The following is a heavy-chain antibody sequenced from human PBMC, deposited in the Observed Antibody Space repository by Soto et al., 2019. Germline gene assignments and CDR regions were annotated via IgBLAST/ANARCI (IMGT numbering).Heavy chain of an antibody. V-gene: IGHV4-34*01. D-gene: IGHD6-13*01. J-gene: IGHJ4*02. CDR2: INHSGST. CDR3: ARGDGIAAAGSYSDY. CDR1: GGSFSGYY. Sequence: AVYGGSFSGYYWSWIRQPPGKGLEWIGEINHSGSTNYNPSLKSRVTISVDTSKNQFSLKLSSVTAADTAVYYCARGDGIAAAGSYSDYWGQGTLVTVSS.